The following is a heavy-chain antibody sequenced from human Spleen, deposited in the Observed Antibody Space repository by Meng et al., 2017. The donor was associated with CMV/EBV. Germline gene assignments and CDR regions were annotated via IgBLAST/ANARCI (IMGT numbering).Heavy chain of an antibody. CDR1: GGSVSSGDYY. D-gene: IGHD5-18*01. CDR3: ARSYSATWGRFYFDH. Sequence: GGSVSSGDYYWSWIRQSPGKGLEWIGYIYYSGSTNYSPSLKSRVTISLDMSRNHFSLKLSSVTAADTAVYYCARSYSATWGRFYFDHWGQGRLVTVSS. V-gene: IGHV4-61*03. J-gene: IGHJ4*02. CDR2: IYYSGST.